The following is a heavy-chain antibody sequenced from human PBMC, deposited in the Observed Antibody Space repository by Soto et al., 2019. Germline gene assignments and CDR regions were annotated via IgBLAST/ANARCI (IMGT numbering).Heavy chain of an antibody. D-gene: IGHD3-10*01. CDR1: GFTFSSYG. CDR3: AKDELLSFGELFYYGMDV. J-gene: IGHJ6*02. V-gene: IGHV3-30*18. Sequence: QVQLVESGGGVVQPGRSLRLSCAASGFTFSSYGMHWVRQAPGKGLEWVAVISYDGSDKYYADSVKGRFTISRDNSKNPLYLQMNSLRAEDTAVYYCAKDELLSFGELFYYGMDVWGQGTTVTVSS. CDR2: ISYDGSDK.